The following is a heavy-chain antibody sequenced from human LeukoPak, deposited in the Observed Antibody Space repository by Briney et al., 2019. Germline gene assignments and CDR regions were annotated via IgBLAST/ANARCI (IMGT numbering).Heavy chain of an antibody. CDR1: GFTFSSYV. CDR2: ISGSGGSI. Sequence: GRSLRLSCAASGFTFSSYVMSWVRQAPGKGLEWVSAISGSGGSIYYADSVKGRSTISRDNSKDTLYLQMNSLRAEDTAVYYCAKGYSSGWYDADFDSWGQGTLVTVSS. D-gene: IGHD6-19*01. J-gene: IGHJ4*02. CDR3: AKGYSSGWYDADFDS. V-gene: IGHV3-23*01.